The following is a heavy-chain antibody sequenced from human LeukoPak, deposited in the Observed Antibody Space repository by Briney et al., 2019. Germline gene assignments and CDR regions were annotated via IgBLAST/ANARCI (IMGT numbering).Heavy chain of an antibody. CDR1: GFTFSSYS. V-gene: IGHV3-21*01. D-gene: IGHD2-21*02. J-gene: IGHJ4*02. CDR3: ARAGGYCGGDCYSRYFDY. CDR2: ISSSSSYI. Sequence: GRSLRLSCAASGFTFSSYSMNWVRQAPGKGLEWVSSISSSSSYIYYADSVKGRFTISRDNAKNSLYLQMNSLRAEDTAVYYCARAGGYCGGDCYSRYFDYWGQGTLVTVSS.